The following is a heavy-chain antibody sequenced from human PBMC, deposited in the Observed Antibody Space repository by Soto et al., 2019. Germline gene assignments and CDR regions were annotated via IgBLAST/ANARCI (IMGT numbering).Heavy chain of an antibody. Sequence: ASVKVSCKASGYSFTSYAMHWVRQAPGQRLEWMGWISAYNGNTNYAQKLQGRVTMTTDTSTSTAYMELRSLRSDDTAVYYCARGRLRNWFDPWGQGTLVTVSS. V-gene: IGHV1-18*01. CDR1: GYSFTSYA. CDR2: ISAYNGNT. D-gene: IGHD5-12*01. CDR3: ARGRLRNWFDP. J-gene: IGHJ5*02.